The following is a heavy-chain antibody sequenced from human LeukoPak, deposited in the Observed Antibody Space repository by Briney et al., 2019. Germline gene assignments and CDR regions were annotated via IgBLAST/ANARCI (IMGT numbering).Heavy chain of an antibody. CDR3: ARDIGGEAYGGYFDY. J-gene: IGHJ4*02. V-gene: IGHV4-61*08. CDR1: GGSISSGDYY. Sequence: PSQTLSLTCTVSGGSISSGDYYWSWIRQPPGKGLEWIGYIYYSGSTNYNPSLKSRVTISVDTSKNQFSLKLSSVTAADTAVYYCARDIGGEAYGGYFDYWGQGTLVTVSS. CDR2: IYYSGST. D-gene: IGHD2-21*01.